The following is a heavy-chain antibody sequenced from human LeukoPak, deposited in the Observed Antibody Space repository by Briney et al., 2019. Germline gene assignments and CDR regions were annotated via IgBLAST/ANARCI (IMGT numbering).Heavy chain of an antibody. V-gene: IGHV3-23*01. D-gene: IGHD4-11*01. J-gene: IGHJ4*02. CDR1: GFTFSSYG. CDR2: ISGSGGST. Sequence: GGSLRLSCAASGFTFSSYGMHWVRQAPGKGLEWVSAISGSGGSTYYADSVKGRFTISRDNSKNTLYLQMNSLRAEDTAVYYCAKDLGSVKLLPWDWGQGTLVTVSS. CDR3: AKDLGSVKLLPWD.